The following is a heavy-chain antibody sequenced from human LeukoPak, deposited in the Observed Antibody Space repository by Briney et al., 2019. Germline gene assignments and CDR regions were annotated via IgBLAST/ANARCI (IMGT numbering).Heavy chain of an antibody. J-gene: IGHJ4*02. D-gene: IGHD3-16*01. Sequence: PWGALRHSSAAPGFTLSSYGMHLGRQAPGQGVGGGGVISYDGSNKYYADSVKGRFTISRDNSKNTLYLQMNSPRAEDTAVYYCAKDRHAYYFNEVGYFDYWGQGTLVTVSS. CDR2: ISYDGSNK. V-gene: IGHV3-30*18. CDR1: GFTLSSYG. CDR3: AKDRHAYYFNEVGYFDY.